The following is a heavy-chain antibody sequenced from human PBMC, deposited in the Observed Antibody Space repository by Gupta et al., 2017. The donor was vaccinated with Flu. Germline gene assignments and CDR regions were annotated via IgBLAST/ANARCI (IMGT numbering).Heavy chain of an antibody. CDR1: GFPFRSYR. Sequence: EVQLVEPGGSLVQPWGSLRLPCAANGFPFRSYRMTWFRQAAGKGLQWVAFISGSASTIYYADSVKGRFTISRDNAKNSLFLQMSSLRDDDTAVYYCARGLCTSTSCPPPKPSLDLWGQGTMVTVSS. CDR3: ARGLCTSTSCPPPKPSLDL. CDR2: ISGSASTI. J-gene: IGHJ3*01. D-gene: IGHD2-2*01. V-gene: IGHV3-48*02.